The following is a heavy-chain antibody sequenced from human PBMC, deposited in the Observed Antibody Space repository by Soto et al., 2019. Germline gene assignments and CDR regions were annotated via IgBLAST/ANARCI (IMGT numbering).Heavy chain of an antibody. CDR3: ARDFRGSGSYYTYEFDY. J-gene: IGHJ4*02. CDR2: ISYDGSNK. Sequence: GSLRLSCAASGFTFSSYAMHWVRQAPGKGLEWVAVISYDGSNKYYADSVKGRFTISRDNSKNTLYLQMNSLRAEDTAVYYCARDFRGSGSYYTYEFDYWGQGTLVTVSS. V-gene: IGHV3-30-3*01. CDR1: GFTFSSYA. D-gene: IGHD3-10*01.